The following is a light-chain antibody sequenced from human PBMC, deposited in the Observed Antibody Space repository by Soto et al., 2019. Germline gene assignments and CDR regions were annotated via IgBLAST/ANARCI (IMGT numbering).Light chain of an antibody. J-gene: IGLJ1*01. Sequence: QPALTQPASVSGSPGQSITISCTGTSSDVGGYNYVSWYQQHPGKAPKLMIYEVSNRPSGVSNRFSGSKSGNTASLTISGLQAEDEADYYCSSYTSSRLYVFGTGTKVTVL. CDR1: SSDVGGYNY. V-gene: IGLV2-14*01. CDR2: EVS. CDR3: SSYTSSRLYV.